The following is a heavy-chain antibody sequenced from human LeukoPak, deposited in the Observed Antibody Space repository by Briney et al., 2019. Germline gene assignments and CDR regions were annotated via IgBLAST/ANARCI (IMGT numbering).Heavy chain of an antibody. V-gene: IGHV4-59*01. CDR1: GASISSYY. CDR3: AKGRASHEY. J-gene: IGHJ4*02. Sequence: SETLSLTCTVSGASISSYYWSWIRQPPGKGLEWIGSIYYSGTTNFNPSLKSRVTISIDTSKNQFSLELTSVTAADTAVFYCAKGRASHEYWGQGILVTVSS. D-gene: IGHD3-16*01. CDR2: IYYSGTT.